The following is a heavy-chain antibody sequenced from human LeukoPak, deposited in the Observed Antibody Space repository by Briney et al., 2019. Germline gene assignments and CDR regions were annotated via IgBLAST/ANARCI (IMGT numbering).Heavy chain of an antibody. V-gene: IGHV3-30*03. CDR1: GFTFSSYG. D-gene: IGHD2-21*01. CDR3: ARVARAMVSPYYFDY. J-gene: IGHJ4*02. CDR2: ISYDGSNK. Sequence: GGSLRLSCAASGFTFSSYGMHWVRQAPGKGLEWVAVISYDGSNKYYADSVKGRFTISRDNSKNTLYLQMNSLRAEDTAVYYCARVARAMVSPYYFDYWGQGTLVTVSS.